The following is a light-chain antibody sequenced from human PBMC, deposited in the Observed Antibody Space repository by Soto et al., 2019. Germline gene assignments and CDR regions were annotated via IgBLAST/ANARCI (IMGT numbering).Light chain of an antibody. CDR1: QSVNIY. V-gene: IGKV3D-15*01. J-gene: IGKJ1*01. CDR2: GAS. Sequence: TQSPAILSVSTGERATLSWRASQSVNIYLAWYQQRTGQAPRLLIFGASSRDTGIPARFSGSGSGTEFNLPISRLQSEDFEVYYCQQCSDWPPTFGQGTKVDIK. CDR3: QQCSDWPPT.